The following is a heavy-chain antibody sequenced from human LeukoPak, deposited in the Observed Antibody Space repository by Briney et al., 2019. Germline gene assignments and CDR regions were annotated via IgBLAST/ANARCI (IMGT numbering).Heavy chain of an antibody. D-gene: IGHD3-10*01. J-gene: IGHJ3*02. V-gene: IGHV3-43*02. CDR1: GFTFDGYA. CDR2: ISGDGGST. CDR3: AKDPRYYYGSGSYSDHAFGI. Sequence: GGSPRLSCAASGFTFDGYAMHWVRQAPGKGLEWVSLISGDGGSTYYADSVKGRFTISRDNSKNSLYLQMNSLRTEDTALYYCAKDPRYYYGSGSYSDHAFGIWGQGTMVTVSS.